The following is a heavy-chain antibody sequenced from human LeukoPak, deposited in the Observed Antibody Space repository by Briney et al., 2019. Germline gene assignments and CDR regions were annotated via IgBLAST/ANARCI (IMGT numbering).Heavy chain of an antibody. J-gene: IGHJ5*02. Sequence: PSETLSLTCAVYGGSFSGYYWSWIRQPPGKGLEWIGEIKHSGSTNYNPSLKSRVTISVDTSKNQFSLKLSSVTAADTAVYYCAREVPPYYDSSGHTWGQGTLVTVSS. D-gene: IGHD3-22*01. CDR1: GGSFSGYY. CDR3: AREVPPYYDSSGHT. V-gene: IGHV4-34*01. CDR2: IKHSGST.